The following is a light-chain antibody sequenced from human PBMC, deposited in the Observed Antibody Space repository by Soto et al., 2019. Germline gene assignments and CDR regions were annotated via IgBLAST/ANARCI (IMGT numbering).Light chain of an antibody. Sequence: HSVLTQPRSVSGSPGQSVTISCTGTSSDVGAYNYVSWYQQHPGKAPNFMIYDVSKRPSGVPDRFSGSRSGNTASLTISGLQAEDEADYYCCSHTTNYTYVFGTGTKVTVL. J-gene: IGLJ1*01. CDR3: CSHTTNYTYV. CDR1: SSDVGAYNY. V-gene: IGLV2-11*01. CDR2: DVS.